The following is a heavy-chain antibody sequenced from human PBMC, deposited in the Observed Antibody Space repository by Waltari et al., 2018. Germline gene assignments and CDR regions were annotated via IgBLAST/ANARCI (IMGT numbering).Heavy chain of an antibody. J-gene: IGHJ6*02. D-gene: IGHD1-1*01. CDR2: IYPGDSDT. Sequence: EVQLVQSGAEAKKSGESLKISCKSSGYSFGSFYIAGVRQMHGKGLEWMGIIYPGDSDTRYSPSFQGQVTISVDRSINTAYLQWGSLKATDTAMYYCARLRQPASYYYGMDVWGQGTTITVSS. CDR3: ARLRQPASYYYGMDV. V-gene: IGHV5-51*01. CDR1: GYSFGSFY.